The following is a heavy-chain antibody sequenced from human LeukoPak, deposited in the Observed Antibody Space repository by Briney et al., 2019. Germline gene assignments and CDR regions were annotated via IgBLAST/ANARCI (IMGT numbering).Heavy chain of an antibody. CDR2: IIPIFGTA. J-gene: IGHJ4*02. CDR1: GGTFSSYA. CDR3: ATAPPIAAAGIDY. Sequence: ASVKVSCKASGGTFSSYAISWVRQAPGQGLEWMGGIIPIFGTANYAQKFQGRVTITADESTSTAYMELSSLRSEDTAVYYCATAPPIAAAGIDYWGQGTLVTVSS. V-gene: IGHV1-69*13. D-gene: IGHD6-13*01.